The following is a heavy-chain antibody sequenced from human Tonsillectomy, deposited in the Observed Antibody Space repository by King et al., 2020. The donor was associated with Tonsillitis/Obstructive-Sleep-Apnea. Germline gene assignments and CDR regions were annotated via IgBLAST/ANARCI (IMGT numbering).Heavy chain of an antibody. CDR1: GITFSSYW. V-gene: IGHV3-7*01. D-gene: IGHD4/OR15-4a*01. J-gene: IGHJ3*02. CDR2: IKQDGSEK. CDR3: ARDPYSAIYGAFDI. Sequence: VQLVESGGGLVQPGGSLRLSCAASGITFSSYWMTWVRQAPGKGLEWVANIKQDGSEKYYVDSVKGRFTISRDNAKNSLYLQMNSLTAEDTAVYYCARDPYSAIYGAFDIWGQGTMVTVSS.